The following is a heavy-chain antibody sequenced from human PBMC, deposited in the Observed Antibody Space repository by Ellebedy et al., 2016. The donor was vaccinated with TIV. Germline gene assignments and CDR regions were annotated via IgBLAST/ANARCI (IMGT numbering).Heavy chain of an antibody. D-gene: IGHD3-10*01. V-gene: IGHV1-69*13. CDR2: IIPIFGTT. CDR1: GGTFSSYA. J-gene: IGHJ4*02. CDR3: ARERYGVVRGVMIH. Sequence: AASVKVSCKASGGTFSSYAISWVRQAPGQGLEWIGDIIPIFGTTNNAQKFQGRVTITADESTSTAYMELSSLRSEDTAVYHCARERYGVVRGVMIHWGQGTLVTVSS.